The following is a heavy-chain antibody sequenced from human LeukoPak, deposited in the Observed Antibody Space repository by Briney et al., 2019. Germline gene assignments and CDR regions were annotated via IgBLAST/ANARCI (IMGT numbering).Heavy chain of an antibody. CDR1: GYTFSRHG. D-gene: IGHD3-9*01. CDR3: ARDFEIVEGYYYMDV. J-gene: IGHJ6*03. Sequence: PGGSLRLSCAASGYTFSRHGMNWVRQAPGKGLEWVSGISPNGDITYFADSVKGRFTISRDNAKNSLYLQMNSLRAEDTAVYYCARDFEIVEGYYYMDVWGKGTTVTVSS. CDR2: ISPNGDIT. V-gene: IGHV3-23*01.